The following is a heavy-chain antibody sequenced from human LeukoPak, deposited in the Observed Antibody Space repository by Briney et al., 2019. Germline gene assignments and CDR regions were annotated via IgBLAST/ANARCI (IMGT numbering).Heavy chain of an antibody. D-gene: IGHD3-22*01. CDR1: GFTFSSYS. J-gene: IGHJ4*02. CDR2: ISSSSSSYI. CDR3: ARDSQVTYYYDSSGYYSY. Sequence: GGSLRLSCAASGFTFSSYSMNWVRQAPGKGLEWVSSISSSSSSYIYYADSVKGRFTISRDNAKNSLYLQMNSLRAEDTAVYYCARDSQVTYYYDSSGYYSYWGQGTLVAVSS. V-gene: IGHV3-21*01.